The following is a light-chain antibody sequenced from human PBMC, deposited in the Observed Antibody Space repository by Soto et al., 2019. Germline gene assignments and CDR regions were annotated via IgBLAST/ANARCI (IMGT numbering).Light chain of an antibody. CDR3: QQYYSFPYT. V-gene: IGKV4-1*01. CDR2: WAS. Sequence: DIVLTQSPDSLAVSLGERATINCKSSQSVLYSSNNKNYLTWYQQRPGQPPKMLIYWASTRESGVPDRFSGSGSWTAFTLAISSLQAEDVAVYYCQQYYSFPYTFGQGTKLEIK. CDR1: QSVLYSSNNKNY. J-gene: IGKJ2*01.